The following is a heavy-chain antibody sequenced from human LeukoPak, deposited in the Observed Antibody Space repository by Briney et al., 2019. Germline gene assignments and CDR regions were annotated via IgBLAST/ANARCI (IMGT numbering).Heavy chain of an antibody. CDR2: INSDGSST. Sequence: GGSLRLSCAASGFTFCSYWMHWVRQAPGKGLVWVSRINSDGSSTSYADSVKGRFTISRDNAKNTLYLQMNSLRAEDTAVYYCARDPDYYGSGSYPDYWGQGTLVTVSS. J-gene: IGHJ4*02. CDR3: ARDPDYYGSGSYPDY. CDR1: GFTFCSYW. D-gene: IGHD3-10*01. V-gene: IGHV3-74*01.